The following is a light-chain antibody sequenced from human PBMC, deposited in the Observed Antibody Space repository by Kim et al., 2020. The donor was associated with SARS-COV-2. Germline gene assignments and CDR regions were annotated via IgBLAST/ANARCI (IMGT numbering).Light chain of an antibody. J-gene: IGLJ2*01. CDR3: NCRDNG. CDR1: SLRGFY. CDR2: GRS. Sequence: SSELTQDPAVSVALGQTVRIKCQGDSLRGFYASWYQQKSRQAPVLVFYGRSNRPSGIPDRFSGSSSGDTASLTITGAQAEDEADYYCNCRDNGFGGGTKL. V-gene: IGLV3-19*01.